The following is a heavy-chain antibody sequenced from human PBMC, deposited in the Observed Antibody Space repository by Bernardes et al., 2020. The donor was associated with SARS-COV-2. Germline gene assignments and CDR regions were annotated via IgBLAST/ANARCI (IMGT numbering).Heavy chain of an antibody. Sequence: SETLSLTCTVSGGSINSYYWSWIRQSAGKGLEWIGRLYSGGRTDYNPSLKSRVTMSVDTSKNQFSLKLNSVTAADTAVYYCAREGTFDMWGQGTMVTVSS. J-gene: IGHJ3*02. CDR1: GGSINSYY. V-gene: IGHV4-4*07. CDR2: LYSGGRT. CDR3: AREGTFDM.